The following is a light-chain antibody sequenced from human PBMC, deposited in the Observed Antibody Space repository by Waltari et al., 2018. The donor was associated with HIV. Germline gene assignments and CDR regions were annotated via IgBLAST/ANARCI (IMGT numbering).Light chain of an antibody. J-gene: IGKJ3*01. CDR2: TAS. Sequence: DIQMTQSPSSLSASVGDRVTITCRASQSITNYLNWYQQKPGKAPKLLIYTASSLQSGVPSRSTGSGSGTDFTLTISSLQPEDFATYYCQQSYNVPRFTFGPGTKVEIK. CDR3: QQSYNVPRFT. CDR1: QSITNY. V-gene: IGKV1-39*01.